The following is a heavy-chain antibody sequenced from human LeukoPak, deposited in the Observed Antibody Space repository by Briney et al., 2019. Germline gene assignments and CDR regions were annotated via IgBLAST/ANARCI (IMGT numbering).Heavy chain of an antibody. CDR2: MFYRGGT. V-gene: IGHV4-59*01. Sequence: PSETLSLTCTVSGGSISSYYWSWIRQAPGKGLECIGYMFYRGGTYYNPSLESRVTISTETSRNQFSLEMTSVTAADTAVYYCARIGGWYSNAFDLWGQGIRVTVSS. J-gene: IGHJ3*01. CDR1: GGSISSYY. D-gene: IGHD6-19*01. CDR3: ARIGGWYSNAFDL.